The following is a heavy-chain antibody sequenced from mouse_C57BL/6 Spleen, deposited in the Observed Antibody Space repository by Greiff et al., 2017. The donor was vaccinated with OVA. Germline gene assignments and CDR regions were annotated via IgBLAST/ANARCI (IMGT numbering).Heavy chain of an antibody. CDR3: ARGNWDDDY. V-gene: IGHV5-4*03. Sequence: EVMLVESGGGLVKPGGSLKLSCAASGFTFSSYAMSWVRQTPEKRLEWVATISDGGSYTYYPDNVKGRFTISRDNAKNNLYLQMSHLKSEDTAMYYCARGNWDDDYWGQGTTLTVSS. CDR1: GFTFSSYA. J-gene: IGHJ2*01. CDR2: ISDGGSYT. D-gene: IGHD4-1*01.